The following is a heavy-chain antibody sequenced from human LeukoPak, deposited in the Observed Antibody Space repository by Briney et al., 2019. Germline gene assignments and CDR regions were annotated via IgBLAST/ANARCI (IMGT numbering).Heavy chain of an antibody. CDR3: ARGGGYCSSTSCELGDY. D-gene: IGHD2-2*01. Sequence: ASVKVSCKASGYTFTSYHIDWVRQAPGQGLEWMGIINPSGGSTSYAQKFQGRVTMTRDTSTSTVYMELSSLRSEDTAVYYCARGGGYCSSTSCELGDYWGQGTLVTVSS. CDR1: GYTFTSYH. J-gene: IGHJ4*02. CDR2: INPSGGST. V-gene: IGHV1-46*01.